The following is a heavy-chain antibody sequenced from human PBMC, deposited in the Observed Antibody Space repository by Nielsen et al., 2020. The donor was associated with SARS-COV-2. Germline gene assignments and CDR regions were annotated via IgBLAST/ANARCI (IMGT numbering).Heavy chain of an antibody. V-gene: IGHV7-4-1*02. CDR3: ARVRGYYDFWSGYFGPPGY. CDR2: INTNTGNP. CDR1: GYTFTGYY. Sequence: ASVTVSCKASGYTFTGYYMHWVRQAPGQGLEWMGWINTNTGNPTYAQGFTGRFVFSLDTSVSTAYLQISSLKAEDTAVYYCARVRGYYDFWSGYFGPPGYWGQGTLVTVSS. D-gene: IGHD3-3*01. J-gene: IGHJ4*02.